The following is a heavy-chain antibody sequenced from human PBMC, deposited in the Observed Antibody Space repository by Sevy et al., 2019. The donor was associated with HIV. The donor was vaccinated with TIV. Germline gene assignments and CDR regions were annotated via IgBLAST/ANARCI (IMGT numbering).Heavy chain of an antibody. V-gene: IGHV3-30-3*01. CDR1: GFTFSSYA. J-gene: IGHJ6*02. CDR2: ISYDGSNK. CDR3: ASHPVDTAMVDVYYYNGMDV. Sequence: GGSLRLSCAASGFTFSSYAMHWVRQAPGKGLEWVADISYDGSNKYYADSVKGRFTISRDNSKNTLYLQMNSLRAEDTAEYNCASHPVDTAMVDVYYYNGMDVWGQGTTVTVSS. D-gene: IGHD5-18*01.